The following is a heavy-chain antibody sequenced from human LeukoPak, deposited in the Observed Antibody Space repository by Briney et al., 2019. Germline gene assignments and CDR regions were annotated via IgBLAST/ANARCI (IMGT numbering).Heavy chain of an antibody. V-gene: IGHV3-30*18. J-gene: IGHJ4*02. CDR3: AKDNY. Sequence: GRSLRLSCAASGFTFSSYGMHWVRQAPGKGLEWVAVISYDGSNKYYADSVKGRFTISRDNSKNTLYLQMNSLRAEDTAVYYCAKDNYWGQGTLVTVSS. CDR2: ISYDGSNK. CDR1: GFTFSSYG.